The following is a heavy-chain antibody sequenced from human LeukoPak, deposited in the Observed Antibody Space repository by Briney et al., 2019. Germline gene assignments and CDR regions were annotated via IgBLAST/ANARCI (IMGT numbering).Heavy chain of an antibody. D-gene: IGHD3-10*01. CDR3: AKDRGVNYYYYYFDY. CDR2: ISWNSGSI. CDR1: GFAFNTYW. Sequence: GGSLRLSCAASGFAFNTYWMHWVRQAPGKGLEWVSGISWNSGSIGYADSVRGRFTISRDNAENSLYLQMNSLRAEDTAFYYCAKDRGVNYYYYYFDYWGQGSLVTVSS. V-gene: IGHV3-9*01. J-gene: IGHJ4*02.